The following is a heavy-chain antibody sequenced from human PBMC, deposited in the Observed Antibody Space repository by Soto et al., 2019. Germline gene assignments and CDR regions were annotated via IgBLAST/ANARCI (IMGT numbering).Heavy chain of an antibody. D-gene: IGHD6-13*01. J-gene: IGHJ4*02. V-gene: IGHV3-30-3*01. CDR2: ISYDGSNK. CDR3: ARDGGHRSSRYCMDY. CDR1: GFTFSSYA. Sequence: GGSLRLSCAASGFTFSSYAMHWVRQAPGKGLEWVAVISYDGSNKYYADSVKGRFTISRDNSKNTLYLQMNSLRAEDTAVYYCARDGGHRSSRYCMDYWGQGTLVTVSS.